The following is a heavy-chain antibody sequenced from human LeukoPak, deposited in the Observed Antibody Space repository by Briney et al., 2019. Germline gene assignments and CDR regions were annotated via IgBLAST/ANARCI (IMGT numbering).Heavy chain of an antibody. D-gene: IGHD3-22*01. CDR2: IIPIFGTA. Sequence: GSSVKVSCKASGGTFSSYAISWVRQAPGQGLEWMGGIIPIFGTANYAQKFQGRVTITTDESTSTAYMELSGLRSEDTAVYYCAIAPPYYYDSSGYLFDYYYMDVWGKGTTVTVSS. J-gene: IGHJ6*03. V-gene: IGHV1-69*05. CDR1: GGTFSSYA. CDR3: AIAPPYYYDSSGYLFDYYYMDV.